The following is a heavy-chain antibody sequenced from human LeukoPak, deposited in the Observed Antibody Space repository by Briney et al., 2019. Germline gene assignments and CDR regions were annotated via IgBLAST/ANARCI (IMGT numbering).Heavy chain of an antibody. D-gene: IGHD2-2*01. CDR3: ARHPSVKYCSSTSCFDYYYYYGMDV. CDR2: IYYSGST. Sequence: SETLSLTCTVSGGSISSSSYYWGWIRQPPGKGLEWIGSIYYSGSTYYNPSLKSRVTISVDTSKNQFSLKLSSVTAADTAVYYCARHPSVKYCSSTSCFDYYYYYGMDVWGQGTTVTVS. J-gene: IGHJ6*02. V-gene: IGHV4-39*01. CDR1: GGSISSSSYY.